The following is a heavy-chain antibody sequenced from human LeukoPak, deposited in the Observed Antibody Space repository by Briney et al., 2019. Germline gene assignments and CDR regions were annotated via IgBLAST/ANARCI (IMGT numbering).Heavy chain of an antibody. V-gene: IGHV1-8*03. CDR1: GYTFTSYD. Sequence: ASVKVSCKASGYTFTSYDINWVRQATGQGLEWMGWMNPNSGNTGYAQKFQGRVTITRNTSISTAYMELSSLRSEDTAVYYCARSPEYSSSSPIYDPRGQGTLVTVSS. CDR2: MNPNSGNT. J-gene: IGHJ5*02. D-gene: IGHD6-6*01. CDR3: ARSPEYSSSSPIYDP.